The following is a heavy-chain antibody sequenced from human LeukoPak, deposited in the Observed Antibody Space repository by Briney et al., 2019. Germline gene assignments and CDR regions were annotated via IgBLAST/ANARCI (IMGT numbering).Heavy chain of an antibody. V-gene: IGHV3-53*01. CDR1: GFTVSSNY. CDR2: IYSGGST. CDR3: AKGDRGSSAYYYYYYMDV. D-gene: IGHD3-10*01. J-gene: IGHJ6*03. Sequence: PGGSLRLSCAASGFTVSSNYMSWVRQAPGKGLEWVSVIYSGGSTYYADSVKGRFTISRDNSKNTLYLQMNSLRAEDTAVYYCAKGDRGSSAYYYYYYMDVWGKGTTVTVSS.